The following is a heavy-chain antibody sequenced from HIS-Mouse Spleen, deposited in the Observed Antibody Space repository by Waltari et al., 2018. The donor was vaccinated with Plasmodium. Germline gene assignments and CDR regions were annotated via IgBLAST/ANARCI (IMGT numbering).Heavy chain of an antibody. CDR3: AKDRLTGYWYFDL. V-gene: IGHV3-33*06. CDR2: IWYAGSNK. CDR1: GFTFSSYD. Sequence: QVQLVESGGGVVQPGRSLRLSCAASGFTFSSYDMHWVRQAPGKGVEWVAVIWYAGSNKDYADSVKGRFTISRDNSKNTLYLQMNSLRAEDTAVYYCAKDRLTGYWYFDLWGRGTLVTVSS. D-gene: IGHD7-27*01. J-gene: IGHJ2*01.